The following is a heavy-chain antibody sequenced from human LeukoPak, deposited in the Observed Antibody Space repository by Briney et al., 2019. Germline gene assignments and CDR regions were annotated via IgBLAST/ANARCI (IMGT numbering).Heavy chain of an antibody. D-gene: IGHD5-12*01. CDR3: ARVVSGYRHFDY. CDR1: EFTVSSNY. CDR2: IYSGGST. J-gene: IGHJ4*02. V-gene: IGHV3-53*01. Sequence: GGSLRLSCAASEFTVSSNYMSWVRQAPGKGLEWVSVIYSGGSTYYADSVKGRFTISRDTSKNTLYLQMNSLRVEDTAVYYCARVVSGYRHFDYWGQGTLVTVSS.